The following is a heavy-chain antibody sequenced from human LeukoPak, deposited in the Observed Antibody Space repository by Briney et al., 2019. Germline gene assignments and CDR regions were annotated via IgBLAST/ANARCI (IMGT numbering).Heavy chain of an antibody. CDR2: ISWNSGNI. CDR1: GFNFDDYA. D-gene: IGHD1-26*01. V-gene: IGHV3-9*01. Sequence: GGSLRLSCAASGFNFDDYAMHWVRQAPGKGLEWVSGISWNSGNIAYADSVKGRFTISRDNSKNTMYLQMNNLREEDTAVYYCTRDPILGAPDYFDYWGQGTLVTVSS. CDR3: TRDPILGAPDYFDY. J-gene: IGHJ4*02.